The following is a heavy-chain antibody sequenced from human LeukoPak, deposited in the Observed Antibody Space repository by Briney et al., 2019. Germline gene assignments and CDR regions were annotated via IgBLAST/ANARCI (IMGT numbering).Heavy chain of an antibody. V-gene: IGHV4-39*01. J-gene: IGHJ4*02. CDR2: IYYSGST. Sequence: PSETLSLTCTVSGGSISSSSYYWGWIRQPPGKGLEWIGSIYYSGSTYYNPSLKSRVTISVDTSKNQFSLKLSSVTAADTAVYYCARQEGSQNFDYWAREPWSPSPQ. CDR3: ARQEGSQNFDY. CDR1: GGSISSSSYY.